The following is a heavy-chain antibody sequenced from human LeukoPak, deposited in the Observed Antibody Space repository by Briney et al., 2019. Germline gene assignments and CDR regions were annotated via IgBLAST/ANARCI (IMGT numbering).Heavy chain of an antibody. D-gene: IGHD3-10*01. V-gene: IGHV3-7*05. J-gene: IGHJ4*02. CDR2: INQDGSEK. Sequence: GGSLRLSCAASGFTFSSYWTSWVRQAPGKGLEWVANINQDGSEKYYVDSVKGRFTISRDNAKNSLYLQMNSLRAEDTAVYYCARDWGYGSGSYPEFWGQGTLVTVSS. CDR3: ARDWGYGSGSYPEF. CDR1: GFTFSSYW.